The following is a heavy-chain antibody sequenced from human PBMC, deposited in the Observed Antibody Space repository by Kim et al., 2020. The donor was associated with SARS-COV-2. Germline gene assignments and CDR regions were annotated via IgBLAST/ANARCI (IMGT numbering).Heavy chain of an antibody. CDR3: AKDKGIAVAGAFDY. V-gene: IGHV3-9*01. D-gene: IGHD6-19*01. CDR1: GFTFDDYA. Sequence: GGSLRLSCAASGFTFDDYAMHWVRQAPGKGLEWVSGISWNSGSIGYADSVKGRFTISRDNAKNSLYLQMNSLRAEDTALYYCAKDKGIAVAGAFDYWGQG. J-gene: IGHJ4*02. CDR2: ISWNSGSI.